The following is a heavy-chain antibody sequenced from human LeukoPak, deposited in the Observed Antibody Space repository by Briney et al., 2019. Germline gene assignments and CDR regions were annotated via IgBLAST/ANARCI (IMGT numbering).Heavy chain of an antibody. CDR3: ARTSWLRPFDY. D-gene: IGHD5-12*01. CDR2: IYYSGST. Sequence: SESLSLTCTVSGGSFTSSSYYWGWIRQPPGKGLEWIGSIYYSGSTYYNPSLKSRVTISVDTSKNQFSLKLTSVTAADTAVYYCARTSWLRPFDYWGQGTLVTVSS. V-gene: IGHV4-39*01. J-gene: IGHJ4*02. CDR1: GGSFTSSSYY.